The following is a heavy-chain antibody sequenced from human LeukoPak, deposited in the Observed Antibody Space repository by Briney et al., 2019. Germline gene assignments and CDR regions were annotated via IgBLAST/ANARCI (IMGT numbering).Heavy chain of an antibody. Sequence: PGGSLRLSCAVSGLSFSDYSIGWFRQAPGKGLEWVGFIRNRTYGGTTEYAASVKGRFTILRDDSTSIAYLQMNSLKTEDTAMYYCTRGVEMTTISPYYWGQGTLVTVSS. CDR1: GLSFSDYS. V-gene: IGHV3-49*03. D-gene: IGHD5-24*01. CDR2: IRNRTYGGTT. CDR3: TRGVEMTTISPYY. J-gene: IGHJ4*02.